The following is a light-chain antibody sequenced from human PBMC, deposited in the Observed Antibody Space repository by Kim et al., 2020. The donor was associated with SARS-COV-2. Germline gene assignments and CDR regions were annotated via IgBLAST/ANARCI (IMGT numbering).Light chain of an antibody. CDR2: GNT. CDR1: SSNIGAGCD. CDR3: QSYDSIRSGWV. V-gene: IGLV1-40*01. Sequence: RVTIACTGSSSNIGAGCDVHWYQQLPGTAPKLLIYGNTNRPSGVPDRISGSKSGTSASLAITGLQAEDEADYYCQSYDSIRSGWVFGGGTQLTVL. J-gene: IGLJ2*01.